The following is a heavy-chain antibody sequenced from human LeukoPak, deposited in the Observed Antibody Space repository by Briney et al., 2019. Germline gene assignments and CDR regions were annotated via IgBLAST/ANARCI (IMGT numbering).Heavy chain of an antibody. J-gene: IGHJ4*02. CDR3: ANGDGFDY. Sequence: GGSLRLSCVASGFTFSRYWMSWVRQAPGKGLEWVANIKQDGSEKYYVDSVKGRFTITRDNAKNSLYLQMDSPRVEDTAVYYCANGDGFDYWGQGTLVIVSS. D-gene: IGHD5-24*01. V-gene: IGHV3-7*01. CDR2: IKQDGSEK. CDR1: GFTFSRYW.